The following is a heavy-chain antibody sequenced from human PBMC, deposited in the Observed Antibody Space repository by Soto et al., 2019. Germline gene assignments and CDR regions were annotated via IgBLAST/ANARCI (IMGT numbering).Heavy chain of an antibody. CDR3: ARHLDYDFWSGYWLDDAFDI. V-gene: IGHV4-31*03. CDR2: IYYSGST. J-gene: IGHJ3*02. Sequence: PSETLSRTCTVSGGSISSGGYYWSWIRQHPGKGLEWIGYIYYSGSTYYNPSLKSRVTISVDTSKNQFSLKLSSVTAADTAVYYCARHLDYDFWSGYWLDDAFDIWGQGTMVTVSS. CDR1: GGSISSGGYY. D-gene: IGHD3-3*01.